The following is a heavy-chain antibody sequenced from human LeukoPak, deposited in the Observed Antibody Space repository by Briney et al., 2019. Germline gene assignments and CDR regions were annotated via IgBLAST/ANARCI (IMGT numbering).Heavy chain of an antibody. D-gene: IGHD2-15*01. CDR3: ARVMAAASYYFDY. CDR2: IYYSGST. Sequence: SETLSLTCTVSGGSISSYYWSWIRQPPGKGLEWIGYIYYSGSTNYNPSLKSRVTISVDTSKNQFSLKLSSVTAADTAVYYCARVMAAASYYFDYWGQGTLVAVSS. CDR1: GGSISSYY. V-gene: IGHV4-59*01. J-gene: IGHJ4*02.